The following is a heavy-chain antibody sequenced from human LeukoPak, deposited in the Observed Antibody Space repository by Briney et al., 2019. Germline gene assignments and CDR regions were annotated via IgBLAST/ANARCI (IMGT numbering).Heavy chain of an antibody. Sequence: ASVKVSCRASGYTFNTYGVTWVRQVPGQGFEWMGWNSPYNGDTNYAQKFQGRVTMTTDTLTSTVFMELRSLRSDDTAVYFCARGGLSGIYGIDYWGQGTLVTVSS. J-gene: IGHJ4*02. V-gene: IGHV1-18*01. CDR1: GYTFNTYG. CDR2: NSPYNGDT. CDR3: ARGGLSGIYGIDY. D-gene: IGHD1-26*01.